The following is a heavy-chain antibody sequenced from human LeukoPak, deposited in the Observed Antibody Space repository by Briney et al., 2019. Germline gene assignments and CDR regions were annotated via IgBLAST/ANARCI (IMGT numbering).Heavy chain of an antibody. CDR3: ARDLVTVTKGFDI. V-gene: IGHV4-59*11. CDR1: GDSFSSHY. D-gene: IGHD4-17*01. Sequence: SETLSLTCTVSGDSFSSHYWTWIRQPPGKGLEWIGYISYIGSTNYNPSLKSRVTISIDTSKNQFSLKLTSVTAADTAVYCARDLVTVTKGFDIWGQGTMVSVSS. CDR2: ISYIGST. J-gene: IGHJ3*02.